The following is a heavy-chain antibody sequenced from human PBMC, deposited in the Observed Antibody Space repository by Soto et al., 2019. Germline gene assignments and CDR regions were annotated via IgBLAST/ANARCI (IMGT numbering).Heavy chain of an antibody. CDR1: GYTFTGFY. J-gene: IGHJ4*02. D-gene: IGHD1-26*01. Sequence: GASVKVSCKASGYTFTGFYLHWVRQAPGQGLEWMGWINPDSGGTNYAQKFEGRVTMTRDTSISTAYMEVNRLTSDDTAVYYCAREGGGSYSPYFKWGQGTLVTVSS. CDR2: INPDSGGT. V-gene: IGHV1-2*02. CDR3: AREGGGSYSPYFK.